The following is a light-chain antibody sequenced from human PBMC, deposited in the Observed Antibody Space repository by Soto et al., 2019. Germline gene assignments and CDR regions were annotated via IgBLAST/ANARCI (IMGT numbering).Light chain of an antibody. J-gene: IGLJ1*01. CDR3: SSYTTSSALQV. V-gene: IGLV2-14*01. CDR2: GVN. CDR1: ISDFVFYNY. Sequence: QSALTQPGSVCGSPAQLVTISSSGTISDFVFYNYVSWYQQHPGKAPKLMIYGVNNRPSGVSNRFSGSKSGNTASLTISGLQADDEADYYCSSYTTSSALQVFGTGTKVTVL.